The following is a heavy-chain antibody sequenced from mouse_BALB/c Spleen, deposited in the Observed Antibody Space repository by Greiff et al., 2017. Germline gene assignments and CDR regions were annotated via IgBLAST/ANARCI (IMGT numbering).Heavy chain of an antibody. CDR1: GYSITSDYA. CDR3: AESDLGFAY. CDR2: ISYSGST. J-gene: IGHJ3*01. Sequence: DVQLQESGPGLVKPSQSLSLTCTVTGYSITSDYAWNWIRQFPGNKLEWMGYISYSGSTSYNPSLKSRISITRDTSKNQFFLQLNSVTTEDTATYYCAESDLGFAYWGQGTLVTVSA. V-gene: IGHV3-2*02.